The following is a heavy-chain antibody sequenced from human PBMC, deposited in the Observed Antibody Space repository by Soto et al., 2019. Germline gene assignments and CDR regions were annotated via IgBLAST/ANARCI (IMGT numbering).Heavy chain of an antibody. CDR3: ARATYYYDSSGYLYYFDY. CDR2: IYTSGST. Sequence: SETLSLTCTVSGGSISSYYWSWIRQPAGKGLEWIGRIYTSGSTNYNPSLKSRVTMSVDTSKNQFSLKLSSGTAADTAVYYCARATYYYDSSGYLYYFDYWGQGTLVTVSS. CDR1: GGSISSYY. V-gene: IGHV4-4*07. D-gene: IGHD3-22*01. J-gene: IGHJ4*02.